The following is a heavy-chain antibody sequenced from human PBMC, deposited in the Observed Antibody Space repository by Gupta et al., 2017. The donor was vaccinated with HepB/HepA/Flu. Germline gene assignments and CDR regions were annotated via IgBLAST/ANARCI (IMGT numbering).Heavy chain of an antibody. J-gene: IGHJ6*03. V-gene: IGHV3-7*01. CDR3: ARDESTIFGPLLYMDV. CDR2: IKQDGSEK. Sequence: EVQLVESGGGLVQPGGSLRLSCAASGFTFSSYWMSWVRQAPGKGLEWVANIKQDGSEKYYVDSVKCRFTISRDNAKNSLDLQVNSLRAEDTAVYYCARDESTIFGPLLYMDVWCKGTTVTVSS. D-gene: IGHD3-3*01. CDR1: GFTFSSYW.